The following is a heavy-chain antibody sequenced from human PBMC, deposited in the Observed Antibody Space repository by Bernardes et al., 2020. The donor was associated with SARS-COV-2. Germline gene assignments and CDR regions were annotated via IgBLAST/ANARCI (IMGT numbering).Heavy chain of an antibody. CDR3: AGPYYDFWSGYYHYFDY. Sequence: LSLTCTVSGGSISSSSYYWGWIRQPPGKGLEWIGSIYYSGSTYYNPSLKSRVTISVDTSKNQFSLKLSSVTAADTAVYYCAGPYYDFWSGYYHYFDYWGQGTLVTVSS. J-gene: IGHJ4*02. V-gene: IGHV4-39*01. CDR2: IYYSGST. CDR1: GGSISSSSYY. D-gene: IGHD3-3*01.